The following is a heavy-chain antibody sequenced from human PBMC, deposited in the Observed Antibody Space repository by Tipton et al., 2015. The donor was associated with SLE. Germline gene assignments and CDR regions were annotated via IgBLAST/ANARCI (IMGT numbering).Heavy chain of an antibody. D-gene: IGHD1-26*01. V-gene: IGHV3-7*01. CDR1: GFTFSSYW. CDR2: IKQDGSEK. CDR3: AREAYSGSYFDY. Sequence: SLRLSCAASGFTFSSYWMSWVRQAPGKGLEWVANIKQDGSEKYYVDSVKGRFTISRDNAKNSLYLQMNSPRAEDTAVYYCAREAYSGSYFDYWGQGTLVTVSS. J-gene: IGHJ4*02.